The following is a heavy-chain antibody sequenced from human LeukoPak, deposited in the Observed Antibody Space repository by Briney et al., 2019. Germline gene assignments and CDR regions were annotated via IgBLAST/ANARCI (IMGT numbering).Heavy chain of an antibody. V-gene: IGHV3-30*18. CDR3: AKDSDIAVAGSDDALDV. Sequence: GGSLRLSCAASGFTFSSYGMHWVRQTPGKGLEWVALISFDGSIEYYADSVKGRFTISRDDSKNTLFLQMNSLRPEDTAVYYCAKDSDIAVAGSDDALDVWGQGTMVTVSS. CDR2: ISFDGSIE. CDR1: GFTFSSYG. D-gene: IGHD6-19*01. J-gene: IGHJ3*01.